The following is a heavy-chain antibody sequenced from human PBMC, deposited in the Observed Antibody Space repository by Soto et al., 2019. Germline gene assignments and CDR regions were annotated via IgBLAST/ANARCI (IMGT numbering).Heavy chain of an antibody. J-gene: IGHJ6*02. CDR2: MSGSGDAI. CDR3: VRGNFYYGMDV. Sequence: GGSLRLSCTTSGFTFSYYYMTWVRQAPGKGLEWTSYMSGSGDAIYYADSVKGRFTISRDNAKNSLHLEMNSLRVEDTAMYYCVRGNFYYGMDVWGQGTTVTVSS. V-gene: IGHV3-11*01. CDR1: GFTFSYYY.